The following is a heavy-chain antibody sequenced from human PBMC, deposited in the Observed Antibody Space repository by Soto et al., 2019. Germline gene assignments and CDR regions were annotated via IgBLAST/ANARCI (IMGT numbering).Heavy chain of an antibody. CDR1: GGSISSGGYY. D-gene: IGHD2-15*01. Sequence: SETLSLTCTVSGGSISSGGYYWSWIRQHPGKGLEWIGYIYYSGSTYYNPSLKSRVTISVDTSKNQFSLKLSSVTAADTAVYYCAREPSRGGNGGDAFDIWGQGTMVTVSS. CDR3: AREPSRGGNGGDAFDI. V-gene: IGHV4-31*03. J-gene: IGHJ3*02. CDR2: IYYSGST.